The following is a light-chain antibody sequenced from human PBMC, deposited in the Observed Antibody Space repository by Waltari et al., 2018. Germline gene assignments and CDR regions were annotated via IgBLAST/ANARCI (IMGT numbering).Light chain of an antibody. V-gene: IGLV1-40*01. J-gene: IGLJ2*01. CDR2: GNS. CDR3: QSYDSTLGGSV. CDR1: SYPMEAGYD. Sequence: QSVLSQPPSVSGAPGQRVPIPRRGSSYPMEAGYDAHWYQQLPGKAPNLLIYGNSNRPSGVPDRISGSKSGTSASLAITGLQAEDEADYYCQSYDSTLGGSVFGGGTKLTVL.